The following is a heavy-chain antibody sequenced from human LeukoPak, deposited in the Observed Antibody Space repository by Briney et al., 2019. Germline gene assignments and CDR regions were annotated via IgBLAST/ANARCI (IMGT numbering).Heavy chain of an antibody. CDR1: GFTFNSYA. J-gene: IGHJ4*02. V-gene: IGHV3-23*01. CDR2: ISGSGDST. D-gene: IGHD5-18*01. CDR3: AKGGEYSPMGPKFAY. Sequence: PGGSLRLSCAASGFTFNSYAMSWVRQAPGKGLEWVSGISGSGDSTYYADSLKGSFTISRDNSKNTLYLQMNSLGAADTAVYYCAKGGEYSPMGPKFAYWGEGTLATVPS.